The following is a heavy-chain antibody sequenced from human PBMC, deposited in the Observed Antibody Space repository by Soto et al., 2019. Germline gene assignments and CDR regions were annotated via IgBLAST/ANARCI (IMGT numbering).Heavy chain of an antibody. V-gene: IGHV6-1*01. CDR2: TYYRSKWYN. D-gene: IGHD6-13*01. J-gene: IGHJ6*02. CDR3: ARDRTDGSSFYKRNYYYNGMDV. CDR1: GDSVSSNSAA. Sequence: PSQTLSLTCAISGDSVSSNSAAWNWIRQSPSRGLEWLGRTYYRSKWYNDYAVSVRSRIGINPDTSKNQFSLQLNSVTPEDTAVYFCARDRTDGSSFYKRNYYYNGMDVWGQGTTVTVSS.